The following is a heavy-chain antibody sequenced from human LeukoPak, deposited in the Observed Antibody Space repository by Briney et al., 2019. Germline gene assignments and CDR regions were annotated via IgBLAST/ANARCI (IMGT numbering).Heavy chain of an antibody. CDR3: ARARGGDILTGYYNPYYYYMDV. D-gene: IGHD3-9*01. J-gene: IGHJ6*03. CDR1: GDSIRSYY. CDR2: IYHSGST. Sequence: SETLSLTCTVSGDSIRSYYWSWVRQPPGKGLEWIGYIYHSGSTYYNPSLKSRVTISVDRSKNQFSLKLSSVTAADTAVYYCARARGGDILTGYYNPYYYYMDVWGKGTTVTVSS. V-gene: IGHV4-59*12.